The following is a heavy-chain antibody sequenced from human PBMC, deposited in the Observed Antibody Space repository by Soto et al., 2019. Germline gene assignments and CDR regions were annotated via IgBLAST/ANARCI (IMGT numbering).Heavy chain of an antibody. D-gene: IGHD2-2*02. Sequence: DVQLVESGGGLVQPGRSLRLSCAASGFTFDDYAMHWVRQAPGKGLEWVSGISWNSGSIGYADSVKGRFTISRDNAKNSLYLQMNSLRAEDTALYYCANLCISTSCYSGDYWGQGTLVTVSS. J-gene: IGHJ4*02. CDR3: ANLCISTSCYSGDY. CDR2: ISWNSGSI. CDR1: GFTFDDYA. V-gene: IGHV3-9*01.